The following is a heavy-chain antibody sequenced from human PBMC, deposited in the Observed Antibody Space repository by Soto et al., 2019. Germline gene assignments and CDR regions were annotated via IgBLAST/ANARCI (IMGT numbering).Heavy chain of an antibody. CDR3: TRDGYGGEDYYYGMDV. Sequence: GGSLRLSCTASGFTFGDYAMSWFRQAPGKGLERVGFIRSKAYGGTTEYAASVKGRFTISRDDSKSIAYLQMNSLKTEDTAVYYCTRDGYGGEDYYYGMDVWGQGTTVTVSS. D-gene: IGHD2-21*01. V-gene: IGHV3-49*03. CDR1: GFTFGDYA. J-gene: IGHJ6*02. CDR2: IRSKAYGGTT.